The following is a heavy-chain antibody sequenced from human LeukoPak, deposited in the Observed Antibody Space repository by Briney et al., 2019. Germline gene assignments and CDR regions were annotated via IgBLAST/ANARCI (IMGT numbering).Heavy chain of an antibody. J-gene: IGHJ5*02. CDR1: GDSITSYY. CDR3: ARPHYTSSPWFWFDP. CDR2: VYYSGTT. V-gene: IGHV4-59*01. D-gene: IGHD6-13*01. Sequence: SETLSLTGTVSGDSITSYYWSWVRQPPGKGLEWIGYVYYSGTTNYNPSLKSRVTMSMDTSKNQFSLKLSSVSAADTAVYYCARPHYTSSPWFWFDPWGQGTLVTVSS.